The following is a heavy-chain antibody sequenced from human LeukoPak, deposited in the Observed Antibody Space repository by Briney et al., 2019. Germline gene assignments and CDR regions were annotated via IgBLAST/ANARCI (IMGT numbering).Heavy chain of an antibody. Sequence: SVKVSCKASGGTFSSYAISWVRQAPGQGLEWMGGIIPIFGTANYAQKFQGRVTITTDESTSTAYMELSSLRSEDTAVYYCAKLGTYGGNPTDAFDIWGQGTMVTVSS. V-gene: IGHV1-69*05. J-gene: IGHJ3*02. D-gene: IGHD4-23*01. CDR1: GGTFSSYA. CDR3: AKLGTYGGNPTDAFDI. CDR2: IIPIFGTA.